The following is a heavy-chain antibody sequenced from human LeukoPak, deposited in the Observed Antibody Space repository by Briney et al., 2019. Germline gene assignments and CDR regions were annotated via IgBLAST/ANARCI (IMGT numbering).Heavy chain of an antibody. V-gene: IGHV4-31*03. CDR2: IYYSGTT. Sequence: PSQTLSLTCTVSGDSISSSDNYWSWIRQHPGKGLEWLGYIYYSGTTSYNPSVKSRLTISIDSSKNQFSLEVNSVTAADTAFYYCARVRGVITNYFDYWGQGILVTVSS. J-gene: IGHJ4*02. D-gene: IGHD3-10*01. CDR3: ARVRGVITNYFDY. CDR1: GDSISSSDNY.